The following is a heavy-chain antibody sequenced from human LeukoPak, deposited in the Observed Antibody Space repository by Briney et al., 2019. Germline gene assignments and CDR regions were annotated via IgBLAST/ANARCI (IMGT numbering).Heavy chain of an antibody. Sequence: GGSLRLSCAASGFTFSSYAMSWVRQAPGKGLEWVSATSGSGGSTYYADSVKGRFTISRDNSKNTLYLQMNSLRAEDTAVYYCAKLGGSSYYYGMDVWGQGTTVTVSS. D-gene: IGHD2-15*01. CDR3: AKLGGSSYYYGMDV. CDR1: GFTFSSYA. J-gene: IGHJ6*02. V-gene: IGHV3-23*01. CDR2: TSGSGGST.